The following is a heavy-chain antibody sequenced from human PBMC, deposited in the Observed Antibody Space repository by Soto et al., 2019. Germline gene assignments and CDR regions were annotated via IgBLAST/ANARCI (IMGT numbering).Heavy chain of an antibody. CDR1: GGSISSYY. D-gene: IGHD2-15*01. V-gene: IGHV4-59*01. CDR2: IYYSGST. J-gene: IGHJ6*02. CDR3: ARLVVVPHCSGGSCYSYYYGMAV. Sequence: QVQLQESGPGLVKPSETLSLTCTVSGGSISSYYWSWIRQPPGKGLEWIGYIYYSGSTNYNPSLKSRVTISVDTSKNQFSLKLSSVTAADTAVYYCARLVVVPHCSGGSCYSYYYGMAVWGQGTAVTVSS.